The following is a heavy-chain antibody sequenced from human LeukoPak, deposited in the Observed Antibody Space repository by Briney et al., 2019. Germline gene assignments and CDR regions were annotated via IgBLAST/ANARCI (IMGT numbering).Heavy chain of an antibody. J-gene: IGHJ4*02. V-gene: IGHV4-34*01. CDR3: ARVSCSGGSCYPLNFDY. CDR2: INHSGST. Sequence: PSETLSLTCAVYGGSFSGYYWSWIRQPPGKGLEWIGEINHSGSTNYNPSLKSRVTISVDTSKNQFSLKLSSVTAADTAVYYCARVSCSGGSCYPLNFDYWGQGTLVTVSS. D-gene: IGHD2-15*01. CDR1: GGSFSGYY.